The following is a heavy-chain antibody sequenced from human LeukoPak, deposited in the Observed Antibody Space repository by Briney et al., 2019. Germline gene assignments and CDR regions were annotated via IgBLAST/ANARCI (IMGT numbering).Heavy chain of an antibody. CDR1: GFNFGTFW. V-gene: IGHV3-7*01. D-gene: IGHD3-22*01. CDR2: INQDGSVR. Sequence: GGSLRLSCAASGFNFGTFWMSWVRQAPGRGLEWAAKINQDGSVRDYVNSVEGRFTISRDNANNFLYLQMNSLRADDAAVYYCARDQNFYDRTGEGYFQHWGQGTLVTVSS. CDR3: ARDQNFYDRTGEGYFQH. J-gene: IGHJ1*01.